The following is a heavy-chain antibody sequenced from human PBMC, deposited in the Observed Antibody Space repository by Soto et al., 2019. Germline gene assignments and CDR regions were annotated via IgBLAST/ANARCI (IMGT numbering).Heavy chain of an antibody. V-gene: IGHV5-10-1*01. CDR2: IDPSDSQT. J-gene: IGHJ4*02. CDR3: ARQIYDSDTGPNFQYYFDS. Sequence: PXESLTMSCKGSGYSFAGYWITWVRQKPGKGLEWMGRIDPSDSQTYYSPSFRGHVTISVTKSITTVFLQWSSLRASDTAMYYCARQIYDSDTGPNFQYYFDSWGQGTTVTVSS. CDR1: GYSFAGYW. D-gene: IGHD3-22*01.